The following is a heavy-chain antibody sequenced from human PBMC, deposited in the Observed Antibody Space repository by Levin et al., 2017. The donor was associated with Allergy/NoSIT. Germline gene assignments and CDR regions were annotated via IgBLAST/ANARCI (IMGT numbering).Heavy chain of an antibody. CDR3: ARLGYCSSTSCYYYYYGMDV. Sequence: ASVKVSCKASGGTFSSYAISWVRQAPGQGLEWMGGIIPIFGTANYAQKFQGRVTITADESTSTAYMELSSLRSEDTAVYYCARLGYCSSTSCYYYYYGMDVWGQGTTVTVSS. CDR1: GGTFSSYA. D-gene: IGHD2-2*01. V-gene: IGHV1-69*13. CDR2: IIPIFGTA. J-gene: IGHJ6*02.